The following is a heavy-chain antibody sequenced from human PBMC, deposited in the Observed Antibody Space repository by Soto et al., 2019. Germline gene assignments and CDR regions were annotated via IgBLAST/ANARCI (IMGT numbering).Heavy chain of an antibody. CDR3: AKSITAAGTGY. J-gene: IGHJ4*02. D-gene: IGHD6-13*01. CDR1: GFTFNTHA. CDR2: ISVIGGST. Sequence: EVRLLESGGGLVQPGGSLRLSCAASGFTFNTHAMSWVRQAPGKGLEWVSTISVIGGSTYYADSVKGRFTISRGNSKNTLYLQMNSLRAEDTAVYFCAKSITAAGTGYWGQGTLVTVSS. V-gene: IGHV3-23*01.